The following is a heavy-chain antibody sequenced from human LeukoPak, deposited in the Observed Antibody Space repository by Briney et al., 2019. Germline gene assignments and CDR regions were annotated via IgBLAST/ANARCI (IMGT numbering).Heavy chain of an antibody. D-gene: IGHD6-19*01. CDR2: ISAYNGNT. CDR1: GYTFTSYG. V-gene: IGHV1-18*01. Sequence: ASVKVSCKASGYTFTSYGISWVRQAPGQGLEWMGWISAYNGNTNYAQKFQGRVTMTRDTSISSAYMELSSLRSDDTAVYYCARHIAVAGTGDWFDPWGQGTLVTVSS. CDR3: ARHIAVAGTGDWFDP. J-gene: IGHJ5*02.